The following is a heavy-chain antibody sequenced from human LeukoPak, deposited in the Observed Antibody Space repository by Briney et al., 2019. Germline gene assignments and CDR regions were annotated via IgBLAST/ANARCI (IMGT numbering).Heavy chain of an antibody. CDR3: ARAAQSRSNKDYYYMDV. CDR1: GLSFSIYS. Sequence: TAGASLRLSCAAFGLSFSIYSTNWVRHAPGKGLEWVTSISRSSSFIYYADSLKRRFTINRDNAKISLYLQMYSLRAEDTAVYYCARAAQSRSNKDYYYMDVWGKGTTVTVSS. CDR2: ISRSSSFI. D-gene: IGHD6-6*01. V-gene: IGHV3-21*01. J-gene: IGHJ6*03.